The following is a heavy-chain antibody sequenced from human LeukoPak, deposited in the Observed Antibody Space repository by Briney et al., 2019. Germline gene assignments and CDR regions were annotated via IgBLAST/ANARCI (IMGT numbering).Heavy chain of an antibody. CDR3: ARVSRGNSVGGDY. Sequence: SETLSITCTVSGGSISTYFWSWIRQPPGKGLEWIGYIYYSGSTNYNPSLKSRVTISLDTSKNQFSLKLSSVTAADTAMYYCARVSRGNSVGGDYWGQGTLVTVSS. J-gene: IGHJ4*02. V-gene: IGHV4-59*01. CDR1: GGSISTYF. CDR2: IYYSGST. D-gene: IGHD4-23*01.